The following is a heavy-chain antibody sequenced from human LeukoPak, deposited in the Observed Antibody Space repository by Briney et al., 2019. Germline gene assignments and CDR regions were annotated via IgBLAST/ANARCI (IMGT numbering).Heavy chain of an antibody. J-gene: IGHJ3*02. D-gene: IGHD3-3*01. CDR1: GYTFTGYY. CDR3: ARVPSRILEWVQDDAFDI. V-gene: IGHV1-2*02. Sequence: AASVKVSCKASGYTFTGYYMDWVRQAPGQGLEWMGWINPNSGGTNYAQKFQGRVTMTRDTSISTAYMELSRLRSDDTAVYYCARVPSRILEWVQDDAFDIWGQGTMVTVSS. CDR2: INPNSGGT.